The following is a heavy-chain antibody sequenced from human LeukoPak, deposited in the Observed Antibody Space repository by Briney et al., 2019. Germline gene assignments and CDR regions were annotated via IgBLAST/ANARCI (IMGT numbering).Heavy chain of an antibody. CDR3: AKGRTIPPYYPSGSYYETKAQFDG. D-gene: IGHD3-10*01. CDR1: GFTVSSNY. CDR2: ISRNGAVT. Sequence: GGSLRLSCAASGFTVSSNYMSWVRQAPGKGLEWVSLISRNGAVTKYADSVRGRFTVSRDNSKHSLYLQMNSLKTEYTALYYCAKGRTIPPYYPSGSYYETKAQFDGWGQGTLVTVSS. V-gene: IGHV3-43*01. J-gene: IGHJ4*02.